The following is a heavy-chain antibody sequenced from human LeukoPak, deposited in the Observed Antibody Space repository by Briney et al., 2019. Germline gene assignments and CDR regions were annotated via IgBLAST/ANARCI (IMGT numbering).Heavy chain of an antibody. CDR1: GYIFPDYY. V-gene: IGHV1-2*06. Sequence: ASVKVSCKGSGYIFPDYYIYWVRQAPGQGLEWMGRINPNSGGTNYAQKFQGRVTMTRDTSISTVYMELSRLRSDDTAVYYCARDGGYCSSGTICYSRAEYYYYGMDVWGQGITVTVSS. J-gene: IGHJ6*02. CDR3: ARDGGYCSSGTICYSRAEYYYYGMDV. CDR2: INPNSGGT. D-gene: IGHD2-2*01.